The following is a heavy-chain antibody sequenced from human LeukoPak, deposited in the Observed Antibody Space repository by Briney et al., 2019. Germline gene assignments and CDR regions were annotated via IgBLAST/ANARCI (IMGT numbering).Heavy chain of an antibody. CDR2: INWNGGST. CDR3: ARAQTYGDSRLLLDF. J-gene: IGHJ4*02. V-gene: IGHV3-20*04. Sequence: GGSLRLSRAASGFTFGNYGMSWVRQAPGKGLEWVSGINWNGGSTGYADSVEGRFTISRDNAKNSQYLQMNSLRVEDTALYYCARAQTYGDSRLLLDFWGQGTLVTVSS. CDR1: GFTFGNYG. D-gene: IGHD4-17*01.